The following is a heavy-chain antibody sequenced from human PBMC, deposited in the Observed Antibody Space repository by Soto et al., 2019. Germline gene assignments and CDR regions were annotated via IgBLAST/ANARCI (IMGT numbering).Heavy chain of an antibody. CDR3: AKDIREYSSGWTYFDY. V-gene: IGHV3-9*01. CDR2: ITWNSGSI. CDR1: GFTFHDYA. Sequence: GGSLRLSCAASGFTFHDYAMHWVRQGQGKGLEWVSGITWNSGSIDYADSVEGRFTISRDNAKNSLYLQMNSLRPEDTALYYCAKDIREYSSGWTYFDYWGHGTLVTVSS. D-gene: IGHD6-19*01. J-gene: IGHJ4*01.